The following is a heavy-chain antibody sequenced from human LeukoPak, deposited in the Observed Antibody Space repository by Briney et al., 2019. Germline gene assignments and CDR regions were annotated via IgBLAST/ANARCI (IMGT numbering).Heavy chain of an antibody. V-gene: IGHV1-2*02. CDR2: INPNSGGT. CDR3: ASRYDFWSGTPNYMDV. CDR1: GYTFTGYY. D-gene: IGHD3-3*01. J-gene: IGHJ6*03. Sequence: ASVKVSCKASGYTFTGYYMHWVRQAPGQGLEWMGWINPNSGGTNYAQKFQGRVTMTRDTSISTAYMELSRLRSDDTAVYYCASRYDFWSGTPNYMDVWGKGTTVTVSS.